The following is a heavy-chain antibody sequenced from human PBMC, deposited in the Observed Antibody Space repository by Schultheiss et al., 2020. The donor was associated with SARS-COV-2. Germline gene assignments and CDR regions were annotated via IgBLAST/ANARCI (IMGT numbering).Heavy chain of an antibody. V-gene: IGHV3-30*18. J-gene: IGHJ6*03. CDR1: GFTFSSYG. CDR2: ISYDGSNK. D-gene: IGHD6-13*01. Sequence: GGSLRLSCAASGFTFSSYGMHWVRQAPGKGLEWVAVISYDGSNKYYADSVKGRFTISRDNSKDTLYLQMNRLRAEDTAVYYCAKEPSSSWYHMDVWGKGTTVTVAS. CDR3: AKEPSSSWYHMDV.